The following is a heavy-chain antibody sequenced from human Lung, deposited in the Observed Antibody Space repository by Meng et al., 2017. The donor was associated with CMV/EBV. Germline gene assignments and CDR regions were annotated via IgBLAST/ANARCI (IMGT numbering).Heavy chain of an antibody. CDR1: GFTFSDFA. V-gene: IGHV3-23*01. CDR3: AKDLAKTKRGFRYVLDWFDP. Sequence: GGSXRLXXVASGFTFSDFAMTWVRQAPGKGLEWVSTITGSGDSTYLADSVKGRFTISSVNSKNTLYLQMSSLRADDTAIYYCAKDLAKTKRGFRYVLDWFDPWGQGTXVTVSS. J-gene: IGHJ5*02. D-gene: IGHD5-12*01. CDR2: ITGSGDST.